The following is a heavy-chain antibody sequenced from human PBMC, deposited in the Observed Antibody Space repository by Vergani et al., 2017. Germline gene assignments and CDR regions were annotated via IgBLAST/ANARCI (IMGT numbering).Heavy chain of an antibody. V-gene: IGHV1-69*01. D-gene: IGHD2-2*01. CDR1: GGTFSSYA. Sequence: VQLVESGGGLVKPGGSLRLSCAASGGTFSSYAISWVRQAPGQGLEWMGGIIPIFGTANYAQKFQGRVTITADESTSTAYMELSSLSSEDTAVYYCARDSRYCSSTSCYVGRDWFDPWGQGTLVTVSS. CDR2: IIPIFGTA. J-gene: IGHJ5*02. CDR3: ARDSRYCSSTSCYVGRDWFDP.